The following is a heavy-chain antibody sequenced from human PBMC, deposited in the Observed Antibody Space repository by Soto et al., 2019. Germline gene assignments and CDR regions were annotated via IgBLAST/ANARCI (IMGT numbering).Heavy chain of an antibody. Sequence: VGSLRLSCAASGFTFSSYWMHWVRQAPGKGLVWVSRINSDGSSTSYADSVKGRFTISRDNAKNTLYLQMNSLRAEDTAVYYCARAPYYGSGSYYIDWGQGTLVTVSS. V-gene: IGHV3-74*01. CDR2: INSDGSST. CDR1: GFTFSSYW. J-gene: IGHJ4*02. CDR3: ARAPYYGSGSYYID. D-gene: IGHD3-10*01.